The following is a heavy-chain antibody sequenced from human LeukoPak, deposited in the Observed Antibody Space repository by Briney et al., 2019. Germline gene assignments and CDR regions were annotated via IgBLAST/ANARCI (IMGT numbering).Heavy chain of an antibody. CDR3: ARYYYDSSGYYDY. CDR2: IYHSGST. D-gene: IGHD3-22*01. Sequence: SETLSLTCAVSGGSISSSNWWSWVRQPPGKGLEWIGEIYHSGSTNYNPSLKSRVTISVDKSKNQSSLKLSSVTAADTAVYYCARYYYDSSGYYDYWGQGTLVTVSS. J-gene: IGHJ4*02. CDR1: GGSISSSNW. V-gene: IGHV4-4*02.